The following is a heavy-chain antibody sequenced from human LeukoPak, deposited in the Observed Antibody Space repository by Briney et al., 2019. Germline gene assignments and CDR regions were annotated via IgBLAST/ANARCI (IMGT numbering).Heavy chain of an antibody. CDR3: ARDPYSGTYGDTYYYYMDV. J-gene: IGHJ6*03. D-gene: IGHD1-26*01. CDR2: ISGSGGST. V-gene: IGHV3-23*01. Sequence: GGTLRLSCAASGFTFSSYAMSWVRQAPGKGLEWVSAISGSGGSTYYADSVKGRFTISRDNAKNSLYLQMNSLRAEDTAVYYCARDPYSGTYGDTYYYYMDVWGKGTTVTISS. CDR1: GFTFSSYA.